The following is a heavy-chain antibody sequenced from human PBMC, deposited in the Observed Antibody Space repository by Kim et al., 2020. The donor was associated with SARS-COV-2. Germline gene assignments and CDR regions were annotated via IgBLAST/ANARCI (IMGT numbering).Heavy chain of an antibody. CDR3: ARHASYYYDSSGYNRHWNFDL. J-gene: IGHJ2*01. V-gene: IGHV4-39*01. D-gene: IGHD3-22*01. Sequence: SETLSLTCTVSGGSISSSSYYWGWIRQPPGKGLEWIGSIYYSGSTYYNPSLKSRVTISVDTSKNQFSLKLSSVTAADTDVYYCARHASYYYDSSGYNRHWNFDLWGRGTLVTVSS. CDR2: IYYSGST. CDR1: GGSISSSSYY.